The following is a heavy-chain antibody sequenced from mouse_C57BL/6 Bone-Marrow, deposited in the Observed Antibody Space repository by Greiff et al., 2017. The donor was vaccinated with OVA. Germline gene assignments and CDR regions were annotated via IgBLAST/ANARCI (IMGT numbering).Heavy chain of an antibody. V-gene: IGHV5-6*01. D-gene: IGHD1-1*01. CDR2: ISSGGSYT. J-gene: IGHJ1*03. Sequence: EVQGVESGGDLVKPGGSLKLSCAASGFTFSSYGMSWVRQTPDKRLEWVATISSGGSYTYYPDSVKGRFTISRDNAKNTLYLQMSSLKSEDTAMYYCARHGPFITTRGYFDVWGTGTTVTVSS. CDR1: GFTFSSYG. CDR3: ARHGPFITTRGYFDV.